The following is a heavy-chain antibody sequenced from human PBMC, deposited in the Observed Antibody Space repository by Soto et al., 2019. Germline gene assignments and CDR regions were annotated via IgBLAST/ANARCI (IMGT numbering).Heavy chain of an antibody. D-gene: IGHD2-2*01. CDR2: ISGSGGST. CDR3: AKHRIYCSSTSCYVGYYGIDV. V-gene: IGHV3-23*01. CDR1: GFTFSSYA. Sequence: PGGSLRLSCAASGFTFSSYAMSWVRQAPGKGLEWVSAISGSGGSTYYADSVKGRFTISRDNSKNTLYLQMNSLRAEDTAVYYCAKHRIYCSSTSCYVGYYGIDVWGQGTTVTVSS. J-gene: IGHJ6*02.